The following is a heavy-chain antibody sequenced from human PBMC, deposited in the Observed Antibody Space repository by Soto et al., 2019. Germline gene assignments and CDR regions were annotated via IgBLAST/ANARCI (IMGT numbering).Heavy chain of an antibody. Sequence: GGSLRLSCAASGFTFSSYDMHWVRQATGKGLERVSAIGTAGDTYYPGSVKGRFTISRENAKNSLYLQMNSLRAGDTVVYYCARGSFNYYYGMDVWGQGTTVTVSS. V-gene: IGHV3-13*01. J-gene: IGHJ6*02. CDR2: IGTAGDT. CDR3: ARGSFNYYYGMDV. CDR1: GFTFSSYD.